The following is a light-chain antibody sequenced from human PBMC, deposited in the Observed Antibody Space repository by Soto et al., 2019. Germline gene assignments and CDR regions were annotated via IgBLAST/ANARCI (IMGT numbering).Light chain of an antibody. CDR1: QTVNSN. CDR2: GAS. CDR3: QQYNNWPRT. V-gene: IGKV3-15*01. J-gene: IGKJ1*01. Sequence: ETEMTQKPATQPVVGGECGSLWSRDRQTVNSNLAWYQQKPGQAPRLLIYGASTRATGIPARFSGSGSGTEFTLAISSLQSEDLAVYYCQQYNNWPRTCGQGTKVDIK.